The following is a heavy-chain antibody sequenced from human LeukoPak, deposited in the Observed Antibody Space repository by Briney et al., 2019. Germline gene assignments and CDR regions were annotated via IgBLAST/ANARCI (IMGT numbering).Heavy chain of an antibody. CDR3: ARASRIQLWFNAFDI. D-gene: IGHD5-18*01. Sequence: SETLSLTCTVPGGSISSYYWSWIRQPPGKGLEWIGYIYYSGSTNYNPSLKSRVTISVDTSKNQFSLKLSSVTAADTAVYYCARASRIQLWFNAFDIWGQGTMVTVSS. J-gene: IGHJ3*02. CDR2: IYYSGST. CDR1: GGSISSYY. V-gene: IGHV4-59*01.